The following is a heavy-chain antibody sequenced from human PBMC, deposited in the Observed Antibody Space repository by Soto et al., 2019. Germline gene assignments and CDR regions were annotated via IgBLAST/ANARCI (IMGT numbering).Heavy chain of an antibody. CDR1: GLIFDEYA. CDR3: AKGASTTVFAFNDY. D-gene: IGHD4-17*01. J-gene: IGHJ4*02. V-gene: IGHV3-9*01. CDR2: ISWNSGNI. Sequence: EVQLVESGGGLVQPGRSLRLSCAASGLIFDEYAMHWVRQAPGKGLEWVSSISWNSGNIGYADSVKGRFTISRDYAKNSLYLQMNSVRGEDTALYYCAKGASTTVFAFNDYWGQGTLVTVSS.